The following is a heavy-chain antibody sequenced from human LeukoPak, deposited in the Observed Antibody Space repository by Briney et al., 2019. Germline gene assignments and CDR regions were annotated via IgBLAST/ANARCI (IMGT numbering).Heavy chain of an antibody. CDR3: ATDAHLSGTRSGWSGNSFEY. D-gene: IGHD6-19*01. CDR2: ITGDAGVT. Sequence: SGGSLRLSCAASGVSLSSFAMSWVRQAPGKGLEWVSTITGDAGVTYYAGSVKGRFTISRDNSKDTLYLQMSSLRADDTAIYYCATDAHLSGTRSGWSGNSFEYWGQGILVTVSS. J-gene: IGHJ4*02. V-gene: IGHV3-23*01. CDR1: GVSLSSFA.